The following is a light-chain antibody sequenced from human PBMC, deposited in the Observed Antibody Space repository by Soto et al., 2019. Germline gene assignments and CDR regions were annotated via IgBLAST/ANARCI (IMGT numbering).Light chain of an antibody. J-gene: IGKJ1*01. CDR1: QSVSSSY. CDR3: QQYGSSPPT. V-gene: IGKV3-20*01. CDR2: GAS. Sequence: DIVLTQSPGTLSSSAGERATLSCRASQSVSSSYLAWYQQKPSQAPRLLIYGASSRATGIPDRFSGSGSGTDFTLTISRLEPDDFAVYYWQQYGSSPPTFGQGTKVEIK.